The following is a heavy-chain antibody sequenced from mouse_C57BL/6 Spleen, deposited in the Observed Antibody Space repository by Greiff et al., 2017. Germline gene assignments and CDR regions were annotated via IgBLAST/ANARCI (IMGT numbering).Heavy chain of an antibody. CDR3: ARGSYDYEGLYAMDY. CDR2: IYPGSGST. V-gene: IGHV1-55*01. Sequence: VQLQQPGAELVKPGASVKMSCKASGYTFTSYWITWVKQRPGQGLEWIGDIYPGSGSTNYNEKFKSKATLTVDTSSSTAYMQLSSLTSEDSAVYYCARGSYDYEGLYAMDYWGQGTSVTVSS. D-gene: IGHD2-4*01. J-gene: IGHJ4*01. CDR1: GYTFTSYW.